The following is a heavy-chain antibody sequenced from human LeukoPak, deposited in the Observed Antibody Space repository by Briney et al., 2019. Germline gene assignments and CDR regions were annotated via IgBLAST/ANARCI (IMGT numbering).Heavy chain of an antibody. CDR2: MSYDGSNK. D-gene: IGHD3-3*01. Sequence: GGPLRLSCAASGFTFSSYGMHWVRQAPGKGLEWVAAMSYDGSNKYYADSVKGRFTLSGDNSKNTLYLQMNSLRAEDTAPYFCAKEGRSGYYYFDYWGQGTLVTVSS. CDR1: GFTFSSYG. V-gene: IGHV3-30*18. J-gene: IGHJ4*02. CDR3: AKEGRSGYYYFDY.